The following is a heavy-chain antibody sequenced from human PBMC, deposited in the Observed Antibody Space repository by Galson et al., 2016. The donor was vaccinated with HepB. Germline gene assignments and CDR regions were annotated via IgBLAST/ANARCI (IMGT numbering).Heavy chain of an antibody. D-gene: IGHD5-12*01. CDR3: ARRLDPFYYYAMDV. Sequence: LSLTCGVSGASISGNSWWTWVRQSPGRGLEWIGQIDHTGNSNTNPSLKSRVSILVEKSKNQFSLRLNSVTAADTAVYYCARRLDPFYYYAMDVWGQGTAVIVSS. J-gene: IGHJ6*02. CDR1: GASISGNSW. V-gene: IGHV4-4*02. CDR2: IDHTGNS.